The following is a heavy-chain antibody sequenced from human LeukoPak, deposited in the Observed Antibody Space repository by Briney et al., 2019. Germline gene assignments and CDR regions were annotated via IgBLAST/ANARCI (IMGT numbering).Heavy chain of an antibody. CDR1: GYSISKGYH. J-gene: IGHJ4*02. V-gene: IGHV4-38-2*01. CDR2: IHHSGST. Sequence: PSETLSLTCAVSGYSISKGYHWGWIRQPPGKGLEWIGSIHHSGSTYYNSSLKSRVTISVDTSKNQFSLKVSSVTAADTAVYYCARVNWNPHYWGQGTLVTVSS. D-gene: IGHD1-1*01. CDR3: ARVNWNPHY.